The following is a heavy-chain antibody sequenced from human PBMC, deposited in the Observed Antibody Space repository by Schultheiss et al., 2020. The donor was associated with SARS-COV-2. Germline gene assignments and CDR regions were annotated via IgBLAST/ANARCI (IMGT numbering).Heavy chain of an antibody. D-gene: IGHD1-26*01. CDR2: IYYSGST. V-gene: IGHV4-39*07. CDR3: AKDRRGIVGATGYYGMDV. CDR1: GGSISSSSYY. Sequence: LSLTCTVSGGSISSSSYYWGWIRQPPGKGLEWIGSIYYSGSTYYNPSLKSRVTISVDTSKNQFSLKLSSVTAADTALYYCAKDRRGIVGATGYYGMDVWGQGTTVTVSS. J-gene: IGHJ6*02.